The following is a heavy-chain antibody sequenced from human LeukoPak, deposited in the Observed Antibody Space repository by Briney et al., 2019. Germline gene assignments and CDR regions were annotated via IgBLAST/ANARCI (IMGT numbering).Heavy chain of an antibody. V-gene: IGHV1-8*01. CDR1: GYTFTSNN. D-gene: IGHD6-19*01. Sequence: ASVKVSCKASGYTFTSNNINWVRQAPGLGLEWMGWMDPNSADTAYAQKFQGRVAMTRDTSISTAYMELSSLRSEDTAVYYCARADTSGWFVDYWGQGTLVTVSS. CDR3: ARADTSGWFVDY. CDR2: MDPNSADT. J-gene: IGHJ4*02.